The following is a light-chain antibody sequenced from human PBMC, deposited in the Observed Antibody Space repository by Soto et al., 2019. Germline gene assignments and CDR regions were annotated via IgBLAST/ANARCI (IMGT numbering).Light chain of an antibody. CDR2: GDD. J-gene: IGLJ2*01. Sequence: NFMLTQPHSVSESPGKTVTISCTRSSGSIASNYVQWYQKRPGSSPTTVIYGDDQRPSGVPDRFSGSIDSSSNSASLTISGLKTEDEADYYCQSYATTRVVFGGGTKLTVL. V-gene: IGLV6-57*01. CDR3: QSYATTRVV. CDR1: SGSIASNY.